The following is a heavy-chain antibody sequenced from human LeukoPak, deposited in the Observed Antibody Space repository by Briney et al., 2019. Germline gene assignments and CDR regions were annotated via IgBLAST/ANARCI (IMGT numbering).Heavy chain of an antibody. CDR1: GFTFSSYA. V-gene: IGHV3-30-3*01. J-gene: IGHJ4*02. D-gene: IGHD6-19*01. CDR3: ARTYDTSGWGGDFDY. CDR2: ISYDGSNK. Sequence: PGGSLRPSCAASGFTFSSYAMHWVRQAPGKGLEWVAVISYDGSNKYYADSVKGRFTISRDNSKNTLYLQMNSLRAEDTAVYYCARTYDTSGWGGDFDYWGQGTLVTVSS.